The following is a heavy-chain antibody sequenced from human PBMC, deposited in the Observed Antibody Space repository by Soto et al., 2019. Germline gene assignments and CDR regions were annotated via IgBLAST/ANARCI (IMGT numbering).Heavy chain of an antibody. D-gene: IGHD6-13*01. CDR3: ARLIAAAGGNRAY. J-gene: IGHJ4*02. V-gene: IGHV4-39*01. CDR2: IYYSGST. CDR1: GGSISSYY. Sequence: PSETLSLTCTVSGGSISSYYWSWIRQPPGKGLEWIGSIYYSGSTYYNPSLKSRVTISADTSKNQFSLKLSSVTAADTAVYYCARLIAAAGGNRAYWGQGTLVTVSS.